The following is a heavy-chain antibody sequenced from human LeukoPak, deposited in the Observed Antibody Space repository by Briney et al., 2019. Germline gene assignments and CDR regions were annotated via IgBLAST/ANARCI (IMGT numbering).Heavy chain of an antibody. J-gene: IGHJ4*02. CDR2: IYTSGST. Sequence: PSQTLSLTCTVSGGSISSGSYYWTWIRQPAGKGLEWIGRIYTSGSTNHNPSLKSRVTISLDTSKNQFSLKLISVTGADTAVYFCARERTDTSMDYWGQGTLVTVSS. CDR1: GGSISSGSYY. D-gene: IGHD5-18*01. V-gene: IGHV4-61*02. CDR3: ARERTDTSMDY.